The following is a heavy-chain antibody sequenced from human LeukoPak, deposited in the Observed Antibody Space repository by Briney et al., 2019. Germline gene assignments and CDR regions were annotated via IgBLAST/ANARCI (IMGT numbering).Heavy chain of an antibody. CDR2: ISSSSIYI. CDR3: VRTGGRDGGI. CDR1: GFTFSCCN. V-gene: IGHV3-21*01. J-gene: IGHJ4*02. Sequence: GGCLRLSCAGSGFTFSCCNMNWVRQAPGRGLEWVSSISSSSIYIYYADSVKRRFTISRDNAKKSLYLQMNSLRAEDTAVYYCVRTGGRDGGIWGQATLVTVSS. D-gene: IGHD1-1*01.